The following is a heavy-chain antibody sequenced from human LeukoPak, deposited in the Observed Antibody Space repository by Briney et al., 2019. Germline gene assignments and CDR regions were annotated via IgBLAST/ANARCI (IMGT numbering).Heavy chain of an antibody. CDR1: GFTFSTFE. CDR2: ISSRESTK. Sequence: GGSLRLYCAASGFTFSTFEMTWGRQAPGKGLEWVSYISSRESTKYYADSVKGRFTISRDNAKNAVYLQMNSLRAEDTAVYYCARYCSTTSCHFYGMDVWGRGTSVTVSS. D-gene: IGHD2-2*01. J-gene: IGHJ6*02. CDR3: ARYCSTTSCHFYGMDV. V-gene: IGHV3-48*03.